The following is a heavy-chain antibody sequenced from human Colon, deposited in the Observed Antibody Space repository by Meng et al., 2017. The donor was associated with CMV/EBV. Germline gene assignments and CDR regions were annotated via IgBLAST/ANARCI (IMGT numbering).Heavy chain of an antibody. J-gene: IGHJ4*02. CDR3: ARDGLSGRYFDY. CDR1: GYNLTSNN. V-gene: IGHV7-4-1*02. CDR2: IETKTGNP. Sequence: SGKASGYNLTSNNMIWVRQAPGQGPEWMGWIETKTGNPTYAQGFTGRFGFSLDTSVSTTYLQISSLKAEDTAVYYCARDGLSGRYFDYWGQGTLVTVSS. D-gene: IGHD6-25*01.